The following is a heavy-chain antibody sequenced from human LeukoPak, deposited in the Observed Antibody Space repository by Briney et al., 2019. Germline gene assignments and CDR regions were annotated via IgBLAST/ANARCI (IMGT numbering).Heavy chain of an antibody. CDR2: INHSGTT. CDR3: ARGPTIDYDILTGYYYFDY. V-gene: IGHV4-34*01. D-gene: IGHD3-9*01. Sequence: PSETLSLTCAVYRGSFSGYYWTWIRQSPGKGLEWIGEINHSGTTNYNPSLKSRVTISIDTSKNQFSLKLSSVTAADTAVYYCARGPTIDYDILTGYYYFDYWGQRTLVTVSS. J-gene: IGHJ4*02. CDR1: RGSFSGYY.